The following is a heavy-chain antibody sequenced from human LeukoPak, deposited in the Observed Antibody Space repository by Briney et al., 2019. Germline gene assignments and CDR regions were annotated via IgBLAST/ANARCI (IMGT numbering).Heavy chain of an antibody. CDR1: GFNYSSYW. J-gene: IGHJ4*02. CDR3: ARDGEVAGQDY. V-gene: IGHV3-7*01. D-gene: IGHD6-19*01. Sequence: PGGSLRLSCAASGFNYSSYWMSWVRQAPGKGLEWVANIKQDGSEKYYVDSVKGRFTISRDNAKNSLYLQMNSLRAEDTAVYYCARDGEVAGQDYWGQGTLVTVSS. CDR2: IKQDGSEK.